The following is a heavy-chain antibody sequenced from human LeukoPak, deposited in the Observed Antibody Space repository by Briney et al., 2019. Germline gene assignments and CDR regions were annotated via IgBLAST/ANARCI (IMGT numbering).Heavy chain of an antibody. D-gene: IGHD6-13*01. CDR2: MNPNSGNT. CDR3: ARRRAAADSYYYYYGMDV. CDR1: GYTFTSYD. Sequence: ASVKVSCKASGYTFTSYDINWVRQATGQGLEWMGWMNPNSGNTGYAQKFQGRVTMTRNTSISTAYMELSSLRSEDTAVYYCARRRAAADSYYYYYGMDVWGQGTTVTVSS. J-gene: IGHJ6*02. V-gene: IGHV1-8*01.